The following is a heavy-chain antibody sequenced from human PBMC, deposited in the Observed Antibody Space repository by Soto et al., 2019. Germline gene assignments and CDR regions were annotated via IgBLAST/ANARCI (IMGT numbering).Heavy chain of an antibody. CDR1: GGSISTVDYW. J-gene: IGHJ4*02. CDR3: ARGPSGDKVDS. V-gene: IGHV4-30-4*01. D-gene: IGHD7-27*01. Sequence: QVQLQESGPGLVKPSQTLSLTCTVSGGSISTVDYWWSWIRQSPDMGLGGIGHIYDGGRTYNNPSLESRVTMSVDTSKSQLSLTLSSVSAADTAVYYCARGPSGDKVDSWGQGTLVTVSS. CDR2: IYDGGRT.